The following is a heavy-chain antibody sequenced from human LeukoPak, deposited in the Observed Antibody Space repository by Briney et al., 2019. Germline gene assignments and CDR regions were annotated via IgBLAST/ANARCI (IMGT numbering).Heavy chain of an antibody. V-gene: IGHV3-66*02. CDR3: ARVRVATTYYFDY. D-gene: IGHD5-12*01. Sequence: PGGSLRLSCAASGFTVSSNCMSWVRQAPGKGLEGVSVIYSGGSTFYADSVKGRFTIFRDNSKNTLYLQMNSLRAEDTAVYYCARVRVATTYYFDYWGQGTLVTVSS. J-gene: IGHJ4*02. CDR1: GFTVSSNC. CDR2: IYSGGST.